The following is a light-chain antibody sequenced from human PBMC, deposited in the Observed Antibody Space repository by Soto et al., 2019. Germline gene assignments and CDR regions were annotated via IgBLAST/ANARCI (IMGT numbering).Light chain of an antibody. CDR2: EVS. CDR3: TSYEGGGKYV. V-gene: IGLV2-14*01. CDR1: SSDVGAYNL. J-gene: IGLJ1*01. Sequence: QSALTQLASVSGSPGQSVTISCTGTSSDVGAYNLVSWYQQYPGKVPKLIIYEVSNRPSGVSNRFSGSKSGNTASLTISGLQAEDEADYYCCTSYEGGGKYVFGTGTKVTVL.